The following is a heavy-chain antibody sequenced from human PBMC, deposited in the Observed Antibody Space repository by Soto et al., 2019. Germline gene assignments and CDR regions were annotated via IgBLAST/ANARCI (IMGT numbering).Heavy chain of an antibody. D-gene: IGHD2-21*02. CDR1: GFSVRTNY. Sequence: GGSLRLSCAASGFSVRTNYMSWARQAPGKGLEWVSVFESGGSIYYADSVKGRFIISRDYAKNTVYLQMNSLRADDTAVYYCARAGVTPHFFDYRGQGTRVTVSS. CDR2: FESGGSI. J-gene: IGHJ4*02. V-gene: IGHV3-53*01. CDR3: ARAGVTPHFFDY.